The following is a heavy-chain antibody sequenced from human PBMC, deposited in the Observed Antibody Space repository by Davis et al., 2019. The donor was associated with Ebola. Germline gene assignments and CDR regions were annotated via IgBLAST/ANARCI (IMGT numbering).Heavy chain of an antibody. D-gene: IGHD2-15*01. J-gene: IGHJ4*02. CDR3: ARDLGYCSGGSCYSDY. CDR1: GFPLISYG. Sequence: SVKVSCKTSGFPLISYGISWVRQAPGQGLEWMGRIIPILGIANYAQKFQGRVTITADKSTSTAYMELSSLRSEDTAVYYCARDLGYCSGGSCYSDYWGQGTLVTVSS. V-gene: IGHV1-69*04. CDR2: IIPILGIA.